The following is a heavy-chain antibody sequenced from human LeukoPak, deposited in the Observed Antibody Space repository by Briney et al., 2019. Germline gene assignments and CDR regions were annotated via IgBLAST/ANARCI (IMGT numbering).Heavy chain of an antibody. D-gene: IGHD2-2*01. CDR2: INPNSGGT. CDR3: ARVGTVVVPAWGGWFDP. V-gene: IGHV1-2*02. Sequence: ASVKVSCKASGYTFTGYYMHWVRQAPGQGLEWMGWINPNSGGTNYAQKFQGRVTMTRDTSISTAYMELSRLRSDDTAVYYCARVGTVVVPAWGGWFDPWGQGTLVTVSS. CDR1: GYTFTGYY. J-gene: IGHJ5*02.